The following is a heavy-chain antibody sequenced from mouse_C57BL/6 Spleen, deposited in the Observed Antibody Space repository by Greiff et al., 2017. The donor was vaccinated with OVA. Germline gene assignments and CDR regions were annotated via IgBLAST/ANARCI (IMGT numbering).Heavy chain of an antibody. CDR3: ARHNEEYFDY. CDR2: ISNLAYSI. CDR1: GFTFSDYG. V-gene: IGHV5-15*01. Sequence: DVHLVESGGGLVQPGGSLKLSCAASGFTFSDYGMAWVRQAPRKGPEWVAFISNLAYSIYYADTVTGRFTISRENAKNTLYLEMSSLRSEDTAMYYCARHNEEYFDYWGQGTTLTVSS. J-gene: IGHJ2*01.